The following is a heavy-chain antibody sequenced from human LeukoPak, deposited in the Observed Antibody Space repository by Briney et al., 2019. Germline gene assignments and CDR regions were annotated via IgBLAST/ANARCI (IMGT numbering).Heavy chain of an antibody. V-gene: IGHV4-59*10. D-gene: IGHD6-13*01. CDR3: ARDSSSWFTSWGNWFDP. CDR1: GGSFSGYY. J-gene: IGHJ5*02. CDR2: IYTSGST. Sequence: SETLSLTCAVYGGSFSGYYWSWIRQPAGKGLEWIGRIYTSGSTNYNPSLKSRVTISVDTSKNQFSLKLSSVTAADTAVYYCARDSSSWFTSWGNWFDPWGQGTLVTVSS.